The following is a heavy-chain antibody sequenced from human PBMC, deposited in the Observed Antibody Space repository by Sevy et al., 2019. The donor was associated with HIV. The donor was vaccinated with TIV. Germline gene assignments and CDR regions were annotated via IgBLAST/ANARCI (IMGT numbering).Heavy chain of an antibody. D-gene: IGHD2-21*02. V-gene: IGHV1-69*10. J-gene: IGHJ4*02. CDR3: ASVRPCGGDCYFFDT. Sequence: ASVKVSCKASGGTLNNYGMNWVRQAPGQGLEWMGGIIPSVGIASYAQKINGRAAISADTSTSTLYLEVGRLRSDDTAMYFCASVRPCGGDCYFFDTWGQGTLVTVSS. CDR2: IIPSVGIA. CDR1: GGTLNNYG.